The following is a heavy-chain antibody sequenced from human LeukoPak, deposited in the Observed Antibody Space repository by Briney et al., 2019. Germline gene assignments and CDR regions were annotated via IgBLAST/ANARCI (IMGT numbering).Heavy chain of an antibody. D-gene: IGHD5-18*01. CDR3: ATLNSFGNDY. CDR1: GFTFSRFW. Sequence: PGGSLRLSCAASGFTFSRFWMHCARQHPGKGLAWVSRIDTDGTTTTYAASVQGRFTISRDNPKDTVYLQINSLTAADTAVYYCATLNSFGNDYWGQGVLVTVSS. V-gene: IGHV3-74*01. J-gene: IGHJ4*02. CDR2: IDTDGTTT.